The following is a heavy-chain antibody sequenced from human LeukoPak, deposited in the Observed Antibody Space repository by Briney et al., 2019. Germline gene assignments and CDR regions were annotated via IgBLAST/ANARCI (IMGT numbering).Heavy chain of an antibody. Sequence: GASVTVSCKASGYTLTNYSISWVRQAPGQGREWMGWISAYNGNTNYAQKLQGRVTMTTDTSTSTAYMELRNLRSDDTAVYYCARVVVVVQKCPYWGQGTLVTVSS. V-gene: IGHV1-18*01. CDR3: ARVVVVVQKCPY. D-gene: IGHD3-22*01. CDR1: GYTLTNYS. CDR2: ISAYNGNT. J-gene: IGHJ4*02.